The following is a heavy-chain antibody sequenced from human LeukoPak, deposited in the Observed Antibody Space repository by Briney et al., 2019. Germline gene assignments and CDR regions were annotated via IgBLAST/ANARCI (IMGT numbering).Heavy chain of an antibody. CDR1: GGSISSGDYY. CDR2: IYYSGTT. V-gene: IGHV4-30-4*01. D-gene: IGHD2-2*02. J-gene: IGHJ2*01. CDR3: ARASYCSSTSCYTYWYFDL. Sequence: PSETLSLTCTVSGGSISSGDYYWSWIRQPPGKGLEWIGYIYYSGTTYYNPSLKSRVTISVDTSKNQFSLKLSSVTAADTAVYFCARASYCSSTSCYTYWYFDLWGRSTLVTVSS.